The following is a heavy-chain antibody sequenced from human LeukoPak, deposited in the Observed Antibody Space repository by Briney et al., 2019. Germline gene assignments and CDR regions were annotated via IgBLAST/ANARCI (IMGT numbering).Heavy chain of an antibody. CDR2: ISNDGGGI. D-gene: IGHD3-22*01. J-gene: IGHJ5*02. CDR1: GFTFNNYG. CDR3: AKGSTGYFADL. V-gene: IGHV3-23*01. Sequence: GGSLRLSCAASGFTFNNYGLIWVRQAPGKGLELVAAISNDGGGIMYAAFVEGRFTISRDNSKNTLFLQMNSLRAEDTALYYCAKGSTGYFADLWGQGTLVTVSS.